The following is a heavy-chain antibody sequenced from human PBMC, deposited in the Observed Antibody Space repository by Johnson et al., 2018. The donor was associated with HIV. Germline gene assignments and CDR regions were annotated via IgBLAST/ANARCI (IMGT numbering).Heavy chain of an antibody. Sequence: VQLLESGGGLIQPGGSLRLSCAASGFTVSSNYMSWVRQAPGKGLEWVSVIYSGGSTYYADSVKGRFTISRDNSKNTLYLQMNSLRAEDTAVYYCARDRDYGSGAFDVWGQGTMVTVSS. D-gene: IGHD3-10*01. CDR3: ARDRDYGSGAFDV. J-gene: IGHJ3*01. CDR1: GFTVSSNY. CDR2: IYSGGST. V-gene: IGHV3-53*01.